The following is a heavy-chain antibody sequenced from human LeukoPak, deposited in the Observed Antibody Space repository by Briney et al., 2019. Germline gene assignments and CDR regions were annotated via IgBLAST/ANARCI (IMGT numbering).Heavy chain of an antibody. CDR2: INHNGNVN. Sequence: GRSLRLSCAASGFTFSSYGMHWVHQAPGKGLEWVASINHNGNVNYYVDSVKGRFTISRDNAKNSLYLQMSNLRAEDTAVYFCARGGGLDVWGQGATVTVSS. J-gene: IGHJ6*02. CDR1: GFTFSSYG. CDR3: ARGGGLDV. V-gene: IGHV3-7*03. D-gene: IGHD3-16*01.